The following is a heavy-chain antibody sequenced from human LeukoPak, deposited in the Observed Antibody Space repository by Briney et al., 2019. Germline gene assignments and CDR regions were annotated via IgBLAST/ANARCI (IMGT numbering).Heavy chain of an antibody. D-gene: IGHD3-10*02. V-gene: IGHV3-7*01. CDR3: ARCGDVRGVITHDAFDI. Sequence: PGGSLRLSCAASGFTFSSYWMSWVRQAPGKGLEWVANIKQDGSEKYYVDSVKGRFTISRDNAKNSLYLQMNSLRAEDTAVYYCARCGDVRGVITHDAFDIWGQGTMVTVSS. J-gene: IGHJ3*02. CDR2: IKQDGSEK. CDR1: GFTFSSYW.